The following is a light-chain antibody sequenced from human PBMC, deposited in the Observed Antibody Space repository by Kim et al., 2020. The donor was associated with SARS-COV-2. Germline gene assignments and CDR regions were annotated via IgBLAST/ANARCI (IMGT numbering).Light chain of an antibody. Sequence: QSALTQPASVSGSPGQSITISCTGTSSDVGSYNLVSWYQQHPGKAPKLMIYEVSKRPSGVSNRFSGSKSGNTASLTICGLQAEDEADYYCCSYAGSSTSPYVFGTGTKVTVL. CDR1: SSDVGSYNL. CDR3: CSYAGSSTSPYV. V-gene: IGLV2-23*02. CDR2: EVS. J-gene: IGLJ1*01.